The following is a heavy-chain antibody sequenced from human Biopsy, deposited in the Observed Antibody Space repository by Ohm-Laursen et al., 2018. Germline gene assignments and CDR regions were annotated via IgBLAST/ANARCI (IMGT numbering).Heavy chain of an antibody. CDR2: ISKGGDT. J-gene: IGHJ3*01. D-gene: IGHD1-1*01. CDR1: GGSITDDY. V-gene: IGHV4-59*01. CDR3: ARLYRLDDYWNDDPPDAFDV. Sequence: GTLSLTCVVSGGSITDDYWSWIRQSPGKGLEWIGFISKGGDTTYNPSLRGRVAISVDTSKNQFSLKLSSVTAADTAIFFCARLYRLDDYWNDDPPDAFDVWGQGTMVTVSS.